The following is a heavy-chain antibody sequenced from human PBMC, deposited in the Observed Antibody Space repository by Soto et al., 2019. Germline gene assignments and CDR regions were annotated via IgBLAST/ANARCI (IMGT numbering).Heavy chain of an antibody. J-gene: IGHJ3*02. V-gene: IGHV4-39*01. CDR1: GGSISSSTYY. Sequence: SETLSLTCTVSGGSISSSTYYWGWIRQPPGKGLEWIGSIYYSGSTYYNPSLKSRVTISVDTSKNQFSLKLSSVTVADTAVYYCAKHTDFGSGSSWLGSDNMDTDAFDIWGQGTMVTVSS. CDR2: IYYSGST. D-gene: IGHD3-10*01. CDR3: AKHTDFGSGSSWLGSDNMDTDAFDI.